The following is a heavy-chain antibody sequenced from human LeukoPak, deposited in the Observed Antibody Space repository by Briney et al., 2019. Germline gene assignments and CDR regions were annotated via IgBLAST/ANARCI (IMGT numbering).Heavy chain of an antibody. CDR1: EFTFSNYA. CDR2: ISYDGNSK. V-gene: IGHV3-30-3*01. J-gene: IGHJ4*01. Sequence: GGSLRLSCAASEFTFSNYAMHWVRQAPGKGLAWVAVISYDGNSKSYANSVKGRFTISRDNSKNTLYLQMNSLRPEETAVYYCARAMVVVVPAAMWGHGTLVTVSS. CDR3: ARAMVVVVPAAM. D-gene: IGHD2-2*01.